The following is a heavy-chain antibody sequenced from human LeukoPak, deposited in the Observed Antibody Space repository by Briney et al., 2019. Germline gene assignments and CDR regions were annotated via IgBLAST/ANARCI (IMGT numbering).Heavy chain of an antibody. CDR1: GGSISSYY. J-gene: IGHJ4*02. V-gene: IGHV4-59*01. D-gene: IGHD1-26*01. CDR2: VYYSGSA. Sequence: SETLSLTCTVSGGSISSYYWSWIRQPPGKGVEWIGYVYYSGSAHYNPSLKSRVTISVDTSKNQFSLKVSSVTAADTAIYYCAGGTYYYFDYWGQGTLVAVSS. CDR3: AGGTYYYFDY.